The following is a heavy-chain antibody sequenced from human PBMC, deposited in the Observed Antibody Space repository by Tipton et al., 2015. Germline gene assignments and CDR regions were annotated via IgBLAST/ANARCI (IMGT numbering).Heavy chain of an antibody. CDR2: LNSDGSTT. CDR1: GFTFSNSW. J-gene: IGHJ3*02. CDR3: ARGGLVAAFDI. V-gene: IGHV3-74*01. Sequence: SLRLSCAASGFTFSNSWMHWARQAPGKGLVWVARLNSDGSTTSYAESVKGRFTISRDNAKNTVYLQMNSLRVEDTAVYYCARGGLVAAFDIWGQGTMVTVSS.